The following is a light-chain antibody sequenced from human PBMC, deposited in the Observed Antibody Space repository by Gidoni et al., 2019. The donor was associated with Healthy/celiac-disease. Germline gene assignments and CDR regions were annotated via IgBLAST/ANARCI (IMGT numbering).Light chain of an antibody. J-gene: IGKJ1*01. CDR2: GAS. V-gene: IGKV3-20*01. Sequence: VLTQSPGTLSLSPGERATLACRASQSVSSSYLAWYQQKPGQAPRLLIYGASSRATGTPDRFSGSGAGTDVTLTISRLEPEDFAVYYCQQYGSSPPWTFGQGTKVEIK. CDR1: QSVSSSY. CDR3: QQYGSSPPWT.